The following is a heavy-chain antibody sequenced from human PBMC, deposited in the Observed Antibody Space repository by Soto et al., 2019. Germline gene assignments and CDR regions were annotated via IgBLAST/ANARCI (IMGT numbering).Heavy chain of an antibody. CDR3: ARGVDCSGGSCYSAAFDY. V-gene: IGHV4-34*01. CDR2: INHSGST. D-gene: IGHD2-15*01. CDR1: GGSFSGYY. Sequence: PSETLSLTCAVYGGSFSGYYWSWIRQPPGKGLEWIGEINHSGSTNYNPSLKSRVTISVDTSKNQFSLKLSSVTAADTSVYYCARGVDCSGGSCYSAAFDYWGQGTLVTVSS. J-gene: IGHJ4*02.